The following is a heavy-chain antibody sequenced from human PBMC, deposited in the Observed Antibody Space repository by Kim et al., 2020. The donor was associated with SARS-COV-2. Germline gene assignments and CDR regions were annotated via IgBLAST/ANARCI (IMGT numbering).Heavy chain of an antibody. D-gene: IGHD3-10*01. CDR2: ISGDGETT. Sequence: GGSLRLSCAASGFTFDDYAMHWVRQPPGQGLEWVSLISGDGETTYYADSVKGRFAISRDNSRNSLHLQLNSLRTEDTALYYCAKGKEWGPYGSGTFQDHWRHETLVAVSS. CDR3: AKGKEWGPYGSGTFQDH. CDR1: GFTFDDYA. J-gene: IGHJ4*01. V-gene: IGHV3-43*02.